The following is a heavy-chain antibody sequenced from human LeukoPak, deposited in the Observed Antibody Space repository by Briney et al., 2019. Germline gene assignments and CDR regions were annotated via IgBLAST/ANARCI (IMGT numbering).Heavy chain of an antibody. D-gene: IGHD5-12*01. CDR1: GFTFSSYG. CDR2: ISGSGGST. CDR3: AKAVVFSGKFDP. Sequence: GGTLRLSCAASGFTFSSYGMSWVRQAPGKGLEWVSAISGSGGSTYYADSVKGRFTISRDNSKNTLYLQMNSLRAEDTAVYYCAKAVVFSGKFDPWGQGTLVTVSS. V-gene: IGHV3-23*01. J-gene: IGHJ5*02.